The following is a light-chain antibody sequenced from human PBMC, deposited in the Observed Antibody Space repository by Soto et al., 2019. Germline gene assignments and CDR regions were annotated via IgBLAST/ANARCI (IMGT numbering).Light chain of an antibody. CDR1: QGISSY. Sequence: IQLTQSPSSLSASVGDRVTITCRASQGISSYLAWYQQKPGKAPKLLIYAASTLQSGVPSRFSGSGSGTDVTLTISSLQPEDFATYYCQQLNSYPRVTFGGGTKVEIK. J-gene: IGKJ4*01. CDR3: QQLNSYPRVT. V-gene: IGKV1-9*01. CDR2: AAS.